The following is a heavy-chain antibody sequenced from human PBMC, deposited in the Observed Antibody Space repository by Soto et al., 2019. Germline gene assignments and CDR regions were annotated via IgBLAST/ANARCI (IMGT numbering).Heavy chain of an antibody. D-gene: IGHD1-26*01. CDR1: GFTFSNAW. CDR3: TTDEGALPASIGMDY. CDR2: IKSKTDGGTT. J-gene: IGHJ4*02. V-gene: IGHV3-15*01. Sequence: GGSLRLSCAASGFTFSNAWMSWVRQAPGKGLEWVGRIKSKTDGGTTDYAAPVKGRFTISRDDSKNTLYLQMNSLKTDDTAVYYCTTDEGALPASIGMDYWGQGTLVTVSS.